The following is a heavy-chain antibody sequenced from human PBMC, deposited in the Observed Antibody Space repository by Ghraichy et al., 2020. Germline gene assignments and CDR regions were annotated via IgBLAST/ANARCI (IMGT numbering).Heavy chain of an antibody. J-gene: IGHJ4*02. Sequence: ASVKVSCKASGYTFTSYGISWVRQAPGQGLEWMGWISAYNGNTNYAQKLQGRVTMTTDTSTSTAYMELRSLRSDDTAVYYCARYYDFWSGGQLTLDYWGQGTLVTVSS. CDR3: ARYYDFWSGGQLTLDY. CDR2: ISAYNGNT. V-gene: IGHV1-18*04. D-gene: IGHD3-3*01. CDR1: GYTFTSYG.